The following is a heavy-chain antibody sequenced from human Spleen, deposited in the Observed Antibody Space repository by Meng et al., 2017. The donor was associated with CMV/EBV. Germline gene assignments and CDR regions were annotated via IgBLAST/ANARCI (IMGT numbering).Heavy chain of an antibody. Sequence: QVPLGQTGSELKKPEASVKVSCKASGYTLTSYYMHWVRQAPGQGLEWMGIINPSGGSTSYAQKFQGRVTMTRDTSTSTVYMELSSLRSEDTAVYYCARDQGRAVAGTGYFQHWGQGTLVTVSS. J-gene: IGHJ1*01. CDR2: INPSGGST. D-gene: IGHD6-19*01. CDR3: ARDQGRAVAGTGYFQH. CDR1: GYTLTSYY. V-gene: IGHV1-46*01.